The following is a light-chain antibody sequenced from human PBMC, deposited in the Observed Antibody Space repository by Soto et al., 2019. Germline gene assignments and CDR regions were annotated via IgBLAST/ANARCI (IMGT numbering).Light chain of an antibody. J-gene: IGKJ2*01. Sequence: EIVLTQSPATLSLSPGERVTLSCRASKSVSSYLAWYQQKPGQAPRLLIYDAANRATGVAARFSGSGSGTDFTLTISSLEPEDFGVYYCQQLSNWPQYTFGQGTKLEIK. CDR2: DAA. CDR1: KSVSSY. CDR3: QQLSNWPQYT. V-gene: IGKV3-11*01.